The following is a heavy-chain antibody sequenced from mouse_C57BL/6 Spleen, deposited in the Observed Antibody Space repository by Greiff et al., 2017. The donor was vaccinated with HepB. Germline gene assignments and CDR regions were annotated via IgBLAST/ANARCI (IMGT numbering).Heavy chain of an antibody. CDR2: IYPGSGNT. J-gene: IGHJ2*01. CDR3: ARSYYSNPDY. D-gene: IGHD2-5*01. V-gene: IGHV1-66*01. CDR1: GYSFTSYY. Sequence: VMLVESGPELVKPGASVKISCKASGYSFTSYYIHWVKQRPGQGLEWIGWIYPGSGNTKYNEKFKGKATLTADTSSSTAYMQLSSLTSEDSAVYYCARSYYSNPDYWGQGTTLTVSS.